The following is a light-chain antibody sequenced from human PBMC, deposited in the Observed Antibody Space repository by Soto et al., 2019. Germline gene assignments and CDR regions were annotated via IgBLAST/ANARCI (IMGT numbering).Light chain of an antibody. CDR3: SSYTSSRGV. CDR1: SSDVGGYNY. Sequence: QSVLTQPASVSGSPGQSITISCTGTSSDVGGYNYVSWYQQHPGKAPKLMIYDVSNRPSGVSNRFSGSKSGNTASLTISGLQAEEEADYYCSSYTSSRGVFGTGTKVTVL. CDR2: DVS. V-gene: IGLV2-14*01. J-gene: IGLJ1*01.